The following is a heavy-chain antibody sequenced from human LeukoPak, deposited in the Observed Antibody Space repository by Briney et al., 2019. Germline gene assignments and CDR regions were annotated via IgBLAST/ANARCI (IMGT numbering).Heavy chain of an antibody. CDR3: ARTDFYYDILTGFRAYYMDV. D-gene: IGHD3-9*01. V-gene: IGHV4-59*01. CDR2: IYYSGST. J-gene: IGHJ6*03. CDR1: GGSISSYY. Sequence: SETLSLTCTVSGGSISSYYWSWIRQPPGKGLEWIGYIYYSGSTNYNPSLKSRVTISVDTSKNQLSLKLSSVTAADTAVYYCARTDFYYDILTGFRAYYMDVWGKGPRSPSP.